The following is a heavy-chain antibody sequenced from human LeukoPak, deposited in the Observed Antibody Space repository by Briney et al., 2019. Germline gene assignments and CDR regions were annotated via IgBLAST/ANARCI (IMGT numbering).Heavy chain of an antibody. CDR3: ARGYSSSWYYFDY. V-gene: IGHV4-31*03. CDR2: IYYSGST. CDR1: GGSISSGGYY. D-gene: IGHD6-13*01. J-gene: IGHJ4*02. Sequence: PSQTLSLTCTVSGGSISSGGYYWGWIRQHPGTGLEWIGYIYYSGSTYYNPSLKSRVTISVDTSKNQFSLKLSSVTAADTAVYYCARGYSSSWYYFDYWGQGTLVTVSS.